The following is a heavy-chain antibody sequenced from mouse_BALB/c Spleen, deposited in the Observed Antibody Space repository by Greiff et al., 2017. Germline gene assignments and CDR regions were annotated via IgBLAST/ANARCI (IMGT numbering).Heavy chain of an antibody. J-gene: IGHJ3*01. Sequence: EVMLVESGGGLVQPGGSLKLSCAVSGFTFSSYTMSWVRQTPEKRLEWVAYISNGGGSTYYPDTVKGRFIISSDNAKNTLYLQMSSLKSEDTAMYYCARHGGLPFAYWGQGTLVTVSA. CDR1: GFTFSSYT. V-gene: IGHV5-12-2*01. D-gene: IGHD1-1*02. CDR2: ISNGGGST. CDR3: ARHGGLPFAY.